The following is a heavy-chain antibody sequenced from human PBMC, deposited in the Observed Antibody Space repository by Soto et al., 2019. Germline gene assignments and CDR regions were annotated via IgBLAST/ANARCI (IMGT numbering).Heavy chain of an antibody. V-gene: IGHV3-7*01. CDR1: GFTFSSYW. Sequence: PGGSLRLSCAASGFTFSSYWMSWVRQAPGKGLEWVANIKQDGSEKYYVDSVKGRFTISRDNAKNSLYLQMNSLRAEDTAVYYCARDRFERLLYSYYYSSMDVWGHGTTVTVSS. CDR2: IKQDGSEK. J-gene: IGHJ6*01. CDR3: ARDRFERLLYSYYYSSMDV. D-gene: IGHD3-3*01.